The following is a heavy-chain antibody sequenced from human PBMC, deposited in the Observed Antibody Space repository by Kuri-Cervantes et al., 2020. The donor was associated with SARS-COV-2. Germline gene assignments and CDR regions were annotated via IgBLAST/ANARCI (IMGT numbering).Heavy chain of an antibody. D-gene: IGHD6-6*01. CDR1: GFTFSSYG. CDR2: IRYDGSNK. CDR3: ARVNDVIAARLHDAFDI. J-gene: IGHJ3*02. V-gene: IGHV3-30*02. Sequence: LSLTCAASGFTFSSYGMHWVRQAPGKGLEWEAFIRYDGSNKYYADSVKGRFTISRDNSKNTLYLQMNSLRAEDTAVYYCARVNDVIAARLHDAFDIWGQGTMVTVSS.